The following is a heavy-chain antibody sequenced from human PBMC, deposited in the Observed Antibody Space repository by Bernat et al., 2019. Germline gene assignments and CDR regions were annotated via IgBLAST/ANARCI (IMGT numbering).Heavy chain of an antibody. D-gene: IGHD1-14*01. V-gene: IGHV3-53*01. CDR2: IYSGGT. Sequence: EVQLVESGGGLIQPGGSLRLSCSASGFTVSSNYMSWVRQAPGKGLEWVSIIYSGGTYYADSVRGRFTISRDNSQNTLYLQMNSLRAEDTAVYFCARDGPGIKLGGMWYWGQGTLVTVSS. CDR3: ARDGPGIKLGGMWY. CDR1: GFTVSSNY. J-gene: IGHJ4*02.